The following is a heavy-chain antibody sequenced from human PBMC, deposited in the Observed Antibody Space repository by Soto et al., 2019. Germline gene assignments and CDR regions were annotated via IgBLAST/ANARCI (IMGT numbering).Heavy chain of an antibody. J-gene: IGHJ3*02. CDR2: IYYSGST. CDR3: ARDHLFYESTGYAEKRRAFDI. CDR1: GGSISSGDHY. Sequence: QVQLQESGPGLVKPSQTLSLTCTVSGGSISSGDHYGSWIRQPPGKGLEWIGYIYYSGSTFYNPSLKSRVTISVDTSNNQYSLKLSSVTAADTAVYYCARDHLFYESTGYAEKRRAFDIWGQGTMVTGSS. D-gene: IGHD3-22*01. V-gene: IGHV4-30-4*01.